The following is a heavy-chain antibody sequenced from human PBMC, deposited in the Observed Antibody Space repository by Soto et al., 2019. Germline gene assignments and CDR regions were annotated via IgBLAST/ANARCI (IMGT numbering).Heavy chain of an antibody. V-gene: IGHV4-39*01. CDR3: ANSYGDYVSY. CDR1: GGSISSSTYY. CDR2: IYYSGST. D-gene: IGHD4-17*01. J-gene: IGHJ4*02. Sequence: PSETLSLTCTVSGGSISSSTYYWGWIRQPPGKGLEWIGSIYYSGSTYYNPSLKSRVTISVDTSKNQFSLKLSSVTAADTAVYYCANSYGDYVSYWGQGTPVTVSS.